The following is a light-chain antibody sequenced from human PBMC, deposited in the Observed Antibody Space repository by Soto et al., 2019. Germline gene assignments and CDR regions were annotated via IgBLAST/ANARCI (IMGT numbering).Light chain of an antibody. CDR3: QQRSSWPT. V-gene: IGKV3-11*01. CDR1: QSVSSY. J-gene: IGKJ4*01. CDR2: DAS. Sequence: EIVLTQSPATPFLSPGERAALSCRASQSVSSYLAWSQQKPGQAPRVLIYDASNRATGIPARFSGSGSGTDFTLTISSLEPEDFAVYFCQQRSSWPTFGGGTKVDIK.